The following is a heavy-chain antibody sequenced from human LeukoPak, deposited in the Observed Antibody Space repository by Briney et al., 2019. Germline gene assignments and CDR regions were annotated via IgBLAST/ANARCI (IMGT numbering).Heavy chain of an antibody. CDR2: INQGGSEE. V-gene: IGHV3-7*03. CDR1: GLTFWIYW. CDR3: VSRCCTAKACFEASFRCLDL. J-gene: IGHJ5*02. Sequence: GGSLTLLCAASGLTFWIYWLTGLPQAPGKGLEGVANINQGGSEENYVDPVRGRFTISRDNAKNSLHLQMNSLINEDTAVYHCVSRCCTAKACFEASFRCLDLWGRGPRVTVSS. D-gene: IGHD6-25*01.